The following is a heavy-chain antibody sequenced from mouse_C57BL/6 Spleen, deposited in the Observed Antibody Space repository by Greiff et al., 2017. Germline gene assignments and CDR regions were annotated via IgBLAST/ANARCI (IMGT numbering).Heavy chain of an antibody. V-gene: IGHV1-64*01. D-gene: IGHD2-13*01. CDR3: ARGEYSYYFDY. CDR2: IHPNSGST. J-gene: IGHJ2*01. Sequence: QVQLQQSGAELVKPGASVKLSCKASGYTFTSYWMHWVKQRPGQGLEWIGMIHPNSGSTNYNEKFTSKATLTVDKSSSTAYMQLSSLTSEDSAVYYCARGEYSYYFDYWGQGTTLTVSS. CDR1: GYTFTSYW.